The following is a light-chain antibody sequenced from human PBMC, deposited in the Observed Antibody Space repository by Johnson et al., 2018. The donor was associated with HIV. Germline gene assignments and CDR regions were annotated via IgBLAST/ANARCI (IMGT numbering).Light chain of an antibody. Sequence: QSVLTQPPSVSAAPGQKVTISCSGSSSNIGNNYVSWYQQLPGTAPKLLIYDNNKRPSGIPDRFSGSKSGTSATLGITGLQTGDEADYYCGKWDSSLSAGCYVFGTGTKVTVL. CDR2: DNN. CDR3: GKWDSSLSAGCYV. V-gene: IGLV1-51*01. CDR1: SSNIGNNY. J-gene: IGLJ1*01.